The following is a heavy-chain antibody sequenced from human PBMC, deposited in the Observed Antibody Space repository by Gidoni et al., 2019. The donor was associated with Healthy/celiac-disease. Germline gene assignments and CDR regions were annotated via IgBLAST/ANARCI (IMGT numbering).Heavy chain of an antibody. V-gene: IGHV3-23*01. CDR1: GFTFSSYA. J-gene: IGHJ6*02. CDR3: AKDESYYDILTGYYKSLSLGMDV. CDR2: ISGSCGST. D-gene: IGHD3-9*01. Sequence: EVQLLESGGGLVQPGGSLRLSCAASGFTFSSYAMSWVRPAPGKGLEWVSAISGSCGSTYYADSVKGRFTISRDNSKNTLYLQMNSLRAEDTAVYYCAKDESYYDILTGYYKSLSLGMDVWGQGTTVTVSS.